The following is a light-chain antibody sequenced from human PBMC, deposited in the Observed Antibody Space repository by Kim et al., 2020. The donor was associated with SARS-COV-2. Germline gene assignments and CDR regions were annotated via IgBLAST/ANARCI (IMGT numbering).Light chain of an antibody. J-gene: IGKJ2*03. CDR3: QQYNNWPPEYS. CDR1: QNIRSN. Sequence: SPGDRAPLSCRASQNIRSNLAWYQQKPGQAPRLLIYAASARATSVPARFSGSGSGTEFTLTISSLQSEDFALYYCQQYNNWPPEYSFGQGTKLEI. CDR2: AAS. V-gene: IGKV3-15*01.